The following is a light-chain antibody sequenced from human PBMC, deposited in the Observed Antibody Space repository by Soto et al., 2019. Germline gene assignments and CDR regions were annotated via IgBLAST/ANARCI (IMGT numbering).Light chain of an antibody. CDR2: DTS. CDR3: QQYGASPWT. J-gene: IGKJ1*01. V-gene: IGKV3-20*01. CDR1: QSVSSSH. Sequence: EVELTQSPGTLSLSPGERATLSCRASQSVSSSHLAWYQQKRGQAPRLLIYDTSTRATGIPDRFSGSGSGTDFTLTTSRLEPEDFAVYHCQQYGASPWTFGQGTKVDNK.